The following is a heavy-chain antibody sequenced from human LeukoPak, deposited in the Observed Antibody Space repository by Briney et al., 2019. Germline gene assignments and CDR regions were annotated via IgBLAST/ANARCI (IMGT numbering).Heavy chain of an antibody. J-gene: IGHJ4*02. CDR1: GFTFSSYA. CDR2: ISGSGGST. V-gene: IGHV3-23*01. CDR3: AKAYDSSGYYLYYFDY. Sequence: PGGSLRLSCAAPGFTFSSYAMSWVRQAPGKGPEWVSAISGSGGSTYYADSVKGRFTISRDNSKNTLYLQMNSLRAEDTAVYYCAKAYDSSGYYLYYFDYWGQGTLVTVSS. D-gene: IGHD3-22*01.